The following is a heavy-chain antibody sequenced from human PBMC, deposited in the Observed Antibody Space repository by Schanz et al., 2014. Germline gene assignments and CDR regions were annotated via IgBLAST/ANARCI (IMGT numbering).Heavy chain of an antibody. CDR2: IYIGGNT. CDR3: ARGGPAYYFDD. V-gene: IGHV3-66*01. J-gene: IGHJ4*02. CDR1: GFSVGNKY. Sequence: EVQLVESGGGVVQPGRSLRLSCAASGFSVGNKYMNWVRQAPGKGLEWVSFIYIGGNTYYADSVKGRFTISRDKSKNTVYIQMNSLRAEDTAVYYCARGGPAYYFDDWGQGTLVTVSS.